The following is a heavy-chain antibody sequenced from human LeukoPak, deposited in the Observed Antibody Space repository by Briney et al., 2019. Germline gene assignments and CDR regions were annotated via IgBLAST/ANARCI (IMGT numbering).Heavy chain of an antibody. CDR1: GGSISSGDYY. CDR2: IYYSGST. CDR3: ARARTVVTHDAFDI. Sequence: SQTLSLTCTVSGGSISSGDYYWSWIRQPPGKGLEWIGYIYYSGSTYYNPSLKSRVTISVDTSKNQFSLKLSSVTAADTAVYYCARARTVVTHDAFDIWGQGTMVTVSS. D-gene: IGHD4-23*01. V-gene: IGHV4-30-4*01. J-gene: IGHJ3*02.